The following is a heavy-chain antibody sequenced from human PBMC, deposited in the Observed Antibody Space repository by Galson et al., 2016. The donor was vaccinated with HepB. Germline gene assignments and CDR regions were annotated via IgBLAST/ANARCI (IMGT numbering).Heavy chain of an antibody. Sequence: SLRLSCAASGFTFRNYAMSWVRQAPGKGLEWVSAIHLAGRDIYYADSVRGRFTISRDDSNSMLYLQMNSLRPEVSALYYCTKHEVRTHDHWGQGTLVTVSS. CDR3: TKHEVRTHDH. CDR2: IHLAGRDI. CDR1: GFTFRNYA. J-gene: IGHJ4*02. V-gene: IGHV3-23*05. D-gene: IGHD3-22*01.